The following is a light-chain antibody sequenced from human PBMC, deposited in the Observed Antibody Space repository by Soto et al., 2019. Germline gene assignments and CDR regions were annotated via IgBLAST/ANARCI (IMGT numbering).Light chain of an antibody. CDR2: KAS. Sequence: DIQMTQAPSSLSASVGDTVTITCRASRYISNSLAWFQQKPGKAPKSLIDKASNMHSGVPSKFGGSESGTAFNLTIISLQPEDFATYNRKQANSYPYHVGQGTKVEIK. J-gene: IGKJ2*01. V-gene: IGKV1-16*02. CDR1: RYISNS. CDR3: KQANSYPYH.